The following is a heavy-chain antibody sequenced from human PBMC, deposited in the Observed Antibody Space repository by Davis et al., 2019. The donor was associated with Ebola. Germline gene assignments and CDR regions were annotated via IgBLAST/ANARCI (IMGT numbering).Heavy chain of an antibody. V-gene: IGHV4-61*01. J-gene: IGHJ5*02. Sequence: PGGSLRLSCTVSGGSVSSGSYYWSWFRQPPGKGLEWIGYIYYSGSTNYNPSLKSRVTISVDTSKNQFSLKLSSVTAADTAVYYCARVNWWFDPWGQGTLVTVSS. CDR1: GGSVSSGSYY. CDR3: ARVNWWFDP. D-gene: IGHD1-20*01. CDR2: IYYSGST.